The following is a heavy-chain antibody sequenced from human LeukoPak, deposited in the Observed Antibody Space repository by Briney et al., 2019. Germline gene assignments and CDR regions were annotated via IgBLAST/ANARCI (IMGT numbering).Heavy chain of an antibody. D-gene: IGHD5-18*01. J-gene: IGHJ3*02. Sequence: ASVKVSCKAFGYPFTAYYMYWVRQAPGQGPEWMGIINPSGGSTSYAQKFQDRVTMTRDISTNTVYIELSTVRSDDTAVYYCARDGTSRYGAFEIWGPGTMITVSS. V-gene: IGHV1-46*01. CDR1: GYPFTAYY. CDR2: INPSGGST. CDR3: ARDGTSRYGAFEI.